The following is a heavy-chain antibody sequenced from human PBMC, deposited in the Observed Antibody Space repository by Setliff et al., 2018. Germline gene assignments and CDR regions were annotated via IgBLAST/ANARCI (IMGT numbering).Heavy chain of an antibody. J-gene: IGHJ3*01. Sequence: SETLSLTCALSGGSISSGSYHWSWIRQPAGQGLEWVGRLHTSGNTNYNPSLKSRVTISVDTSRNQFSLKLSSVTAADTAKYYCARAPLDYSSRAFDFWGQGTMVTVSS. D-gene: IGHD2-15*01. CDR1: GGSISSGSYH. V-gene: IGHV4-61*02. CDR2: LHTSGNT. CDR3: ARAPLDYSSRAFDF.